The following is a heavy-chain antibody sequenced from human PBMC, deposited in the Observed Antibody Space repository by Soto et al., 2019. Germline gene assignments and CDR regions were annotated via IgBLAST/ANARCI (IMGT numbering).Heavy chain of an antibody. CDR2: ISSSGSTI. J-gene: IGHJ4*02. CDR3: ARSSAMTTSFDY. V-gene: IGHV3-11*01. Sequence: QVQLVESGGGLVKPGGSLRLSCAASGFRFRDYYFSWMRQAPGKGLEWVSHISSSGSTIFYADSVRGRFTISRDNAKQSLHLHMNNLRGDDTAVYYCARSSAMTTSFDYWGQGTLVTVSS. CDR1: GFRFRDYY. D-gene: IGHD4-17*01.